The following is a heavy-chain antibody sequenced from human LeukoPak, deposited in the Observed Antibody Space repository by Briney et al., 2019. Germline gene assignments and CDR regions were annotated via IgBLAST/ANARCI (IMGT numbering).Heavy chain of an antibody. CDR1: GGSISSGSYY. J-gene: IGHJ3*02. CDR2: IYYSGST. V-gene: IGHV4-39*07. Sequence: PSETLSLTCTVSGGSISSGSYYWTWIRQPAGKGLEWIGSIYYSGSTYYNPSLKSRVTISVDTSKNQFSLKLSSVTAADTAVYYCARVHYYDSSGGCLDIWGQGTMVTVSS. D-gene: IGHD3-22*01. CDR3: ARVHYYDSSGGCLDI.